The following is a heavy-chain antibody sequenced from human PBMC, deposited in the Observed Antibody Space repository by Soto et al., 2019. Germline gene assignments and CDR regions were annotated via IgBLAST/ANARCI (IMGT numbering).Heavy chain of an antibody. Sequence: SETLSLTCAVYGGSFSDYYWSWIRQPPGKGLEWIGEINHSGSTNYNPSLKSRVTISVDTSKNQFSLKLSSVIAADTAVYYCAREGRYYASGRFWWFDPWGQGTLVTVSS. CDR3: AREGRYYASGRFWWFDP. CDR2: INHSGST. J-gene: IGHJ5*02. V-gene: IGHV4-34*01. D-gene: IGHD3-10*01. CDR1: GGSFSDYY.